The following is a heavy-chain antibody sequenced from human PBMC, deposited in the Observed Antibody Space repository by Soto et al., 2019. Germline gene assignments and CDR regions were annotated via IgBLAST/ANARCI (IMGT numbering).Heavy chain of an antibody. J-gene: IGHJ4*02. D-gene: IGHD2-21*02. CDR1: GFTVSSNY. CDR3: AREHPGDWGDY. Sequence: EVQLVESGGGLVQPGGSLRLSCAASGFTVSSNYMSWVRQAPGKGLEWVSVIYSGGSTYYADSVKGRFTISRDNSKNTLYLKRNSRRAEDTVVYYWAREHPGDWGDYGGRGPLVTVPS. V-gene: IGHV3-66*01. CDR2: IYSGGST.